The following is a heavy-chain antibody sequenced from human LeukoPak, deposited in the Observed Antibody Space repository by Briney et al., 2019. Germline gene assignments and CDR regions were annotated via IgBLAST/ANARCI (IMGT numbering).Heavy chain of an antibody. CDR2: ISGSGGST. J-gene: IGHJ4*02. D-gene: IGHD3-22*01. CDR1: GFTFSSYA. CDR3: AKDYYDSSGYRSKDFDY. V-gene: IGHV3-23*01. Sequence: GGSLRLSCAASGFTFSSYAMSWVRQAPGKGLEWVSAISGSGGSTYYADSVKGRFTISRDNSKNTLYLQMNSLRAEDTAVYYCAKDYYDSSGYRSKDFDYWGQGTLVTVSS.